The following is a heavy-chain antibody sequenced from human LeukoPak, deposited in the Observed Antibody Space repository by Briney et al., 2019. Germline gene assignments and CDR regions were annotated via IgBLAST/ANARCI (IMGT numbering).Heavy chain of an antibody. J-gene: IGHJ5*02. V-gene: IGHV4-39*02. CDR3: ARDIRSGSYFGWFDP. D-gene: IGHD3-10*01. Sequence: SETLSLTCTVSGGSISSSSYYWGWIRQPPWKGLEWIGSIYYGGSTYYNPSLKSRVTISVDTSKNQFSLKLSSVTAADTAAYYCARDIRSGSYFGWFDPWGQGTLVTVSS. CDR2: IYYGGST. CDR1: GGSISSSSYY.